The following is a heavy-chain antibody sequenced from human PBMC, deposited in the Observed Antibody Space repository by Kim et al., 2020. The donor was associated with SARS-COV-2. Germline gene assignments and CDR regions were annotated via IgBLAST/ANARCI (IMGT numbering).Heavy chain of an antibody. D-gene: IGHD3-9*01. CDR2: ISYDGSNK. J-gene: IGHJ4*02. CDR3: ARAERLLRYFDWLGYFDY. V-gene: IGHV3-33*05. CDR1: GFTFSSYG. Sequence: GGSLRLSCAASGFTFSSYGMHWVRQAPGKGLEWVAVISYDGSNKYYADSVKGRFTISRDNSKNTLYLQMNSLRAEDTAVYYCARAERLLRYFDWLGYFDYWGQGTLVTVSS.